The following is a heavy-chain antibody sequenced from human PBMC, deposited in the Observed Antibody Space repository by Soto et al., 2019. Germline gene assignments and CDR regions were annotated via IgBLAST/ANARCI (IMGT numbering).Heavy chain of an antibody. D-gene: IGHD5-12*01. V-gene: IGHV3-66*01. CDR2: IYSGGST. J-gene: IGHJ4*02. CDR1: GFSVSGNY. CDR3: ATSAWGGFPYFFDY. Sequence: EVQLVESGGGLVQPGGSLRLSCAASGFSVSGNYMSWVRQAPGKEPEWISVIYSGGSTYYADSVKGRFTISRDKSKNTLYLQMNGPRAEDTAVYYCATSAWGGFPYFFDYWGQGSLVSVSS.